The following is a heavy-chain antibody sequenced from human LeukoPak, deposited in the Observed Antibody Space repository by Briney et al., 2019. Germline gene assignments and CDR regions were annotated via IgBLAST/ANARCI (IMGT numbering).Heavy chain of an antibody. D-gene: IGHD6-19*01. Sequence: SETLSLTCTVSGGSISSYYWSWIRQPAGKGLKWIGRIYTSGSTNYNPSLKSRVTMSVDTSKNQFSLKLSSVTAADTAVYYCAYSSGWGFYYYGMDVWGQGTTVTVSS. CDR2: IYTSGST. CDR3: AYSSGWGFYYYGMDV. CDR1: GGSISSYY. V-gene: IGHV4-4*07. J-gene: IGHJ6*02.